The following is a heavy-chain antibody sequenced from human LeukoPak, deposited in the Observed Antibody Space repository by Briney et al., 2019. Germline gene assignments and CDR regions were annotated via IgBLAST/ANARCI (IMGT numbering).Heavy chain of an antibody. V-gene: IGHV1-69*13. J-gene: IGHJ4*02. D-gene: IGHD2-2*02. CDR3: ARAAHFCSSTGCYTRADY. Sequence: SVKVSCKASGGTFSSYAISWVRQAPGQGLEWMGGIIPIFGTANYAQKFQGRVTITADESTSTAYMELSSLRSEDTAVYYCARAAHFCSSTGCYTRADYWSQGTLVTVPS. CDR2: IIPIFGTA. CDR1: GGTFSSYA.